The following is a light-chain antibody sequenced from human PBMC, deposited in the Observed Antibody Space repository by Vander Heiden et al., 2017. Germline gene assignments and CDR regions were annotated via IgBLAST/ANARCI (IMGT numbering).Light chain of an antibody. V-gene: IGKV1-33*01. J-gene: IGKJ4*01. Sequence: DNQLTQSPSSLSASVGDRVTITCQASQDISNYLNWYQQKTGEAPKLLIYDASNLETGVPSRFSGSGSGTDFTFTISSLQPEDIATYYCQQYDNLPLTFGGGTKVEIK. CDR1: QDISNY. CDR2: DAS. CDR3: QQYDNLPLT.